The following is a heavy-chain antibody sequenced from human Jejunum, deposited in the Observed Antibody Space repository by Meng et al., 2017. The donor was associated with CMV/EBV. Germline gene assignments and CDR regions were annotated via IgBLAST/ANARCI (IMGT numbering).Heavy chain of an antibody. CDR2: INDSGST. CDR3: ARVQWLVYYFDY. J-gene: IGHJ4*02. V-gene: IGHV4-34*01. D-gene: IGHD6-19*01. Sequence: CAVYGGSFSDYYWSWIRQPPGKGLEWIGQINDSGSTYYNPSLKSRVTMSVDTSKNQFSLNLNSVTAAGTALYFCARVQWLVYYFDYWGQGILVTVSS. CDR1: GGSFSDYY.